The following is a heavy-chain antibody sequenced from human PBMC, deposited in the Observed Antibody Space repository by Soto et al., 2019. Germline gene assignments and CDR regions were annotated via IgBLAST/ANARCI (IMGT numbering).Heavy chain of an antibody. J-gene: IGHJ3*02. Sequence: ASVKVSCKASGYTFTSYDINWVRQATGQGLEWMGWMNPNSGNTGYAQKFQGRVTMTRNTSISTAYMELSSLRSEDTVVYYCARGGGPLVGYADAFDIWGQGTMVTVSS. CDR1: GYTFTSYD. CDR3: ARGGGPLVGYADAFDI. CDR2: MNPNSGNT. V-gene: IGHV1-8*01. D-gene: IGHD3-16*01.